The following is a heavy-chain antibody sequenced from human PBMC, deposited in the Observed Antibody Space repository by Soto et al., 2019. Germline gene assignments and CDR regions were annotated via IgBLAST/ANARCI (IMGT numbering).Heavy chain of an antibody. Sequence: QVQLQESGPRLVKPSETLSLTCTVSGDSISSYYWTWIRQPPGKGLEWIGYIYYSGSTNYNPSLKRRVTISVDPSKNQFSLKLTSVTAADTAVYYCARGVATIGPWGQGTLVTVSS. J-gene: IGHJ5*02. CDR2: IYYSGST. V-gene: IGHV4-59*01. D-gene: IGHD5-12*01. CDR1: GDSISSYY. CDR3: ARGVATIGP.